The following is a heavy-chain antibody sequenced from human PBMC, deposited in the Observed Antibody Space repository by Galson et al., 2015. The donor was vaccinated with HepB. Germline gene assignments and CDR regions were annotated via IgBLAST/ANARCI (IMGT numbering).Heavy chain of an antibody. CDR3: ATDSSPYYYDTRGNFGYFDL. D-gene: IGHD3-22*01. CDR1: GFIFSSSA. Sequence: SVKVSCKASGFIFSSSAMQWVRQARGQRLEWIGWIVVGSGNTNYAQKFKERVTITRDMPTNTAYMELSSLRSEDTAVYYCATDSSPYYYDTRGNFGYFDLWGRGTLVTVSS. V-gene: IGHV1-58*02. J-gene: IGHJ2*01. CDR2: IVVGSGNT.